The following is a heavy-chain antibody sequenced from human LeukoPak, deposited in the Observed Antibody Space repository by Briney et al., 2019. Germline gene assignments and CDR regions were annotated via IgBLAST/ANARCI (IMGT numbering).Heavy chain of an antibody. D-gene: IGHD7-27*01. J-gene: IGHJ3*02. V-gene: IGHV1-2*02. CDR1: GYTFTGYY. CDR2: IYPNSGGT. Sequence: ASVKVSCKTSGYTFTGYYMHWVRQAPGQGLEWMGWIYPNSGGTNYPQKFRGRVTMTRDTSISTAYMELSSLRSDDTAVYYCARLWGKYDAFDIWGQGTMVTVSS. CDR3: ARLWGKYDAFDI.